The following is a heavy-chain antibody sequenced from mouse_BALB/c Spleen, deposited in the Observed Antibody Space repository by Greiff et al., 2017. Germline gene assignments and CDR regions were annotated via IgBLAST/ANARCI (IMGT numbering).Heavy chain of an antibody. CDR1: GFTFSSYA. J-gene: IGHJ4*01. CDR2: ISSGGST. Sequence: EVKVVESGGGLVKPGGSLKLSCAASGFTFSSYAMSWVRQTPEKRLEWVASISSGGSTYYPDSVKGRFTISRDNARNILYLQMSSLRSEDTAMYYCARVDFYYAMDYWGQGTSVTVSS. V-gene: IGHV5-6-5*01. CDR3: ARVDFYYAMDY.